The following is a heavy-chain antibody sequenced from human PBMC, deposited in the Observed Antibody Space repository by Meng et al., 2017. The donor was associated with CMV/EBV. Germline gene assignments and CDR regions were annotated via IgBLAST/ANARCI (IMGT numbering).Heavy chain of an antibody. CDR1: GFTFTSSA. CDR3: ARGYCSSTSCRTGVWFDP. D-gene: IGHD2-2*01. J-gene: IGHJ5*02. V-gene: IGHV1-2*02. CDR2: INPNSGGT. Sequence: ASVKVSCKASGFTFTSSAVQWVRQAPGQGLEWMGWINPNSGGTNYAQKFQGRVTMTRDTSISTAYMELSRLRSDDTAVYYCARGYCSSTSCRTGVWFDPWGQGTLVTVSS.